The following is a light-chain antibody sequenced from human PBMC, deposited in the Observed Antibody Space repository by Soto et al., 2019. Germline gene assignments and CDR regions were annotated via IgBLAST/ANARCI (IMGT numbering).Light chain of an antibody. CDR3: QQYNSYST. CDR1: QGISRW. Sequence: DIQMTQSPSTLSASVGDRVTITCRASQGISRWLAWYQQKPGKAPKLLIYKASSLESGVPSRFSGSGSGTEFTLTISSLQPDDLATYYCQQYNSYSTFGQGTKLEIK. CDR2: KAS. V-gene: IGKV1-5*03. J-gene: IGKJ1*01.